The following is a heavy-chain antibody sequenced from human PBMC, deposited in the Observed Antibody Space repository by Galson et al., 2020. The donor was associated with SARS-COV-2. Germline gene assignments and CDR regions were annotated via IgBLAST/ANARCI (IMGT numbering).Heavy chain of an antibody. J-gene: IGHJ3*02. V-gene: IGHV3-74*01. Sequence: GGSLRFSCAVSGFTFSRYWMHWVRQAPGKGLVWVSRINSDGSSTSYADSVKGRFTISRDNAKNTLYLQMNSLRAEDTAVYYCAKEYYYDSSGPLDAFDIWVQGTMVTVSS. CDR3: AKEYYYDSSGPLDAFDI. CDR2: INSDGSST. CDR1: GFTFSRYW. D-gene: IGHD3-22*01.